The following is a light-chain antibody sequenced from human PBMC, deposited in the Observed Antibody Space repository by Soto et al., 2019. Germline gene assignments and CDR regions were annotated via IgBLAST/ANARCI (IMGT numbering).Light chain of an antibody. Sequence: EIVMTQSPATLSVSPGERATVSCRASQSVSSNLAWYQQKAGQAPRLLIYGASTRATGIPARFSGSGSGTEFTLTISSLQSEDFAVYYCQQYNNWPKRFGQGTKVDI. J-gene: IGKJ1*01. CDR3: QQYNNWPKR. CDR2: GAS. V-gene: IGKV3-15*01. CDR1: QSVSSN.